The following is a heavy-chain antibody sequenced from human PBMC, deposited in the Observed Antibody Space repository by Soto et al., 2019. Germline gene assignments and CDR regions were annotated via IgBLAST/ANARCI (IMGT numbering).Heavy chain of an antibody. CDR1: GFTFSSNS. V-gene: IGHV3-48*01. J-gene: IGHJ5*02. D-gene: IGHD3-9*01. CDR3: AREYDILNWFDP. CDR2: ISSSSSTI. Sequence: GGSLRLSFSASGFTFSSNSMNWVRQAPGKGLEWVSHISSSSSTIYYADSVKGRFTISRDNAKNSLYLQMNSLRAEDTAVYYCAREYDILNWFDPWGQGTLVTVSS.